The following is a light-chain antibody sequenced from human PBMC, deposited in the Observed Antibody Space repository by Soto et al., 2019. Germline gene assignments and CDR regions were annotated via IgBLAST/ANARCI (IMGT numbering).Light chain of an antibody. V-gene: IGKV3-20*01. CDR2: GAS. Sequence: EIVLTQSPGTLSLSPGETATLSCRASQSVNSLYLAWYQQKPGQAPRLLIYGASSRATGIPDRFSGSGSGTDFTLTISRLEPEDFAVYYCQWYSASRTFGGGTKVEIK. CDR3: QWYSASRT. CDR1: QSVNSLY. J-gene: IGKJ4*01.